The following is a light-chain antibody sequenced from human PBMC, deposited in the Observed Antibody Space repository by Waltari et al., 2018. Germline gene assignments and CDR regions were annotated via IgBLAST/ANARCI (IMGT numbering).Light chain of an antibody. V-gene: IGKV3-15*01. J-gene: IGKJ1*01. CDR2: GAS. Sequence: EIVMPQSPATLSVSPGERATLSCRASQSVSSNLALYQQKPGQAPRLLIYGASTRATGIPARFSGSGSGTEFTLTISSLQSEDFAVYYCQQYNNWPSGTFGQGTKVEIK. CDR3: QQYNNWPSGT. CDR1: QSVSSN.